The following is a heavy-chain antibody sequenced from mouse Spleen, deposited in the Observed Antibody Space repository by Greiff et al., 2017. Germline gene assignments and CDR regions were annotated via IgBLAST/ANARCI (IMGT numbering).Heavy chain of an antibody. V-gene: IGHV1-69*02. CDR1: GYTFTSYW. CDR3: TRWGITYYFDY. CDR2: IYPSDSYT. D-gene: IGHD2-4*01. Sequence: VQLQQPGAELVRPGASVKLSCKASGYTFTSYWINWVKQRPGQGLEWIGNIYPSDSYTNYNQKFKDKATLTVDKSSSTAYMQLSSPTSEDSAVYYCTRWGITYYFDYWGQGTTLTVSS. J-gene: IGHJ2*01.